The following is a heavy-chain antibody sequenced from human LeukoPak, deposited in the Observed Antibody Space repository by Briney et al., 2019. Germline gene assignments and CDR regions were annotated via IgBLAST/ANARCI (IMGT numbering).Heavy chain of an antibody. V-gene: IGHV3-74*01. J-gene: IGHJ4*02. CDR3: TRDIGGRSAY. D-gene: IGHD3-16*01. CDR2: LNEDGGIT. CDR1: GFSFSSFW. Sequence: PGGSLRLSCEASGFSFSSFWMHWVRQAPGEGLVWVSRLNEDGGITNYADFAKGRFTISRDNARNTLYLQMNSLRADDTAVYYCTRDIGGRSAYWGQGTLVTVSS.